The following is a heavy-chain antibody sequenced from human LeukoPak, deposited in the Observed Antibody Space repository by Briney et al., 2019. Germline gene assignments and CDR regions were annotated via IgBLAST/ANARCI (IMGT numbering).Heavy chain of an antibody. J-gene: IGHJ4*02. Sequence: GGSLTLPCAASGFTFSSYWMHWLRHAPGKGLVWVSRINSDWSSTNYADSVKGRFTISRDKAKNTLHLQMSSLRAEDTAVYYCARGARGSGTASDYWGQGTLVTVSS. D-gene: IGHD3-10*01. CDR2: INSDWSST. V-gene: IGHV3-74*01. CDR3: ARGARGSGTASDY. CDR1: GFTFSSYW.